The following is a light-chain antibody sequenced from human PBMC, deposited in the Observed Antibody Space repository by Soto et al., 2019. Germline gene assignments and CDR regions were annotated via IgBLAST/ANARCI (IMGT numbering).Light chain of an antibody. V-gene: IGKV3-15*01. Sequence: EIVMTQSPATLSVSPGERATLSCRASQSVSSNLAWYQQKPGQAPRLLIYGASTRATGIPARLSGSGSGTEFTLTISSLQSEDFAVYYCQQHDNWPFTFGQGTNLEIK. CDR1: QSVSSN. CDR3: QQHDNWPFT. J-gene: IGKJ2*01. CDR2: GAS.